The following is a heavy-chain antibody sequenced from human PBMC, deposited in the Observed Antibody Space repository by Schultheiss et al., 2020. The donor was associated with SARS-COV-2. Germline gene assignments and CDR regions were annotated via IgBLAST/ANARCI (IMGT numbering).Heavy chain of an antibody. CDR1: GGSISSNSYY. Sequence: SETLSLTCTVSGGSISSNSYYWGWIRQRPGKGLEWTGSTFYSGSTYDNPSLKSLDTITVDTSKIQFSLKLSSVTAADTAVYYCASSQGSGSYHNWGQGTLVTVSS. J-gene: IGHJ4*02. D-gene: IGHD3-10*01. V-gene: IGHV4-39*01. CDR3: ASSQGSGSYHN. CDR2: TFYSGST.